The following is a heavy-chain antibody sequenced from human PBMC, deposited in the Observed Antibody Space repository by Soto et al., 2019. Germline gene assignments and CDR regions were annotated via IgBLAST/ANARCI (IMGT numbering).Heavy chain of an antibody. CDR3: ARAVYVTARGDPPSDY. V-gene: IGHV3-30*03. CDR2: ISYDGSNK. Sequence: QVQLVESGGGVVQPGRSLRLSCAASGFTFHNFGMHWVRQAPGKGLEWVAVISYDGSNKYYADSVKGRFTISRDNSQDRPYLQRNRLRPEDTAVYYCARAVYVTARGDPPSDYWGQGTLVTVSS. J-gene: IGHJ4*02. D-gene: IGHD3-10*01. CDR1: GFTFHNFG.